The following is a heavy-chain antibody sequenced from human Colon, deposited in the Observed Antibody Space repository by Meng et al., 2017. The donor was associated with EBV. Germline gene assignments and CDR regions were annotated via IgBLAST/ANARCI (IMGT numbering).Heavy chain of an antibody. J-gene: IGHJ4*02. CDR3: ARGKQDAWELLAY. Sequence: QGHLQESGPGLVKPSGTLSLPCGVSGVSISSNIRWTWVRQPPGKGLEWIGDIDDSGSTNYNPSLNSRISISLDKSKNHFSLKVNSVTAADTAVYYCARGKQDAWELLAYWGQGALVTVSS. CDR2: IDDSGST. D-gene: IGHD1-26*01. CDR1: GVSISSNIR. V-gene: IGHV4-4*02.